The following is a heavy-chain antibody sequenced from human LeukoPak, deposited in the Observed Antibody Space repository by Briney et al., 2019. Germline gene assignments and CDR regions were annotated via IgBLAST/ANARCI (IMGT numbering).Heavy chain of an antibody. Sequence: GGSLRLSCAASGFTFSSYAMSWVRQAPGKGLEWVSVITGSGGNTYYADSVKGRFTISKDNSKNTVYLQMSSLRVDDTAVYYCAKAASSSWPSYYYGMDVWGQGTTVTVSS. J-gene: IGHJ6*02. CDR3: AKAASSSWPSYYYGMDV. D-gene: IGHD6-13*01. V-gene: IGHV3-23*01. CDR1: GFTFSSYA. CDR2: ITGSGGNT.